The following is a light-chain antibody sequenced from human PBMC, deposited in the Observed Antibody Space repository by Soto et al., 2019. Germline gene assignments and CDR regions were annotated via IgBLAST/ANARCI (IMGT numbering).Light chain of an antibody. CDR2: DVA. V-gene: IGLV2-14*03. J-gene: IGLJ1*01. CDR3: VSFTSYTTYV. CDR1: SSDVGGSNF. Sequence: QSALTQPASVSASPGQSITISCTGTSSDVGGSNFVSWYQQHPGKPPKLIIYDVATRPSGVSNRFSGSKSGSTASLIISRLQTEDEADYYCVSFTSYTTYVFGSGTMLTVL.